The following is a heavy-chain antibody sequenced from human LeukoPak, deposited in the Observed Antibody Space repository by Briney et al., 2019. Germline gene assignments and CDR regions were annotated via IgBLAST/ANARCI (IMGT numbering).Heavy chain of an antibody. CDR3: ARLGKSPHHYYYYMDV. CDR1: GYTFTGYY. J-gene: IGHJ6*03. Sequence: ASVKVSCKASGYTFTGYYMHWVRQAPGQGLEWMGWINPNSGGTNYAQKFQGRVTMTRDTSISTAYMELSRLRSDDTAVYYCARLGKSPHHYYYYMDVWGKGTTVTISS. V-gene: IGHV1-2*02. D-gene: IGHD3-16*01. CDR2: INPNSGGT.